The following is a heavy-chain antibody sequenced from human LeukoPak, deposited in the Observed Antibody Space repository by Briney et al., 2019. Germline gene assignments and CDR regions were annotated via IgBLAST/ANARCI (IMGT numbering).Heavy chain of an antibody. J-gene: IGHJ4*02. CDR3: ARLPYYYDSSGPYFDY. CDR2: IYPGDSDT. V-gene: IGHV5-51*01. CDR1: GYSFTRYW. Sequence: GESLKISCXGSGYSFTRYWIGWVRQMTGKGLEWMGIIYPGDSDTRYSPSFQGQVTISADKSISTAYLQWSSLKASDTAMYYCARLPYYYDSSGPYFDYWGQGTLVTVSS. D-gene: IGHD3-22*01.